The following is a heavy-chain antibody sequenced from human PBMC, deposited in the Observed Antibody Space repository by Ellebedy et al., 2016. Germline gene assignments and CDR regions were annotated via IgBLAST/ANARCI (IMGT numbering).Heavy chain of an antibody. CDR2: IYTSGSI. Sequence: SETLSLXCTVSGGSISSGSYYWSWLPQPAGQGLQWIGRIYTSGSIEYNPSLKSRVTMSVDASKNQFSLKLTSVTAADTAVYYCARYGSTANTAGRWYFDYWGQGALVTVSS. D-gene: IGHD6-13*01. V-gene: IGHV4-61*02. CDR3: ARYGSTANTAGRWYFDY. J-gene: IGHJ4*02. CDR1: GGSISSGSYY.